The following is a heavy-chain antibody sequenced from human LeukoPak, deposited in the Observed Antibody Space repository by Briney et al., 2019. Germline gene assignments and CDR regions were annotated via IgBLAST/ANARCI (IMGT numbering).Heavy chain of an antibody. D-gene: IGHD2-15*01. Sequence: ASVKGSCKASGDTFTGYYMHWVRQAPVQGLEWIGWINPNSGGTNYAQKFQGRVTMTRDTSISTAYMELSRLRSDDTAVYYCARASVGYCSGGSCYPGVYWGQGTLVTVSS. CDR3: ARASVGYCSGGSCYPGVY. CDR1: GDTFTGYY. J-gene: IGHJ4*02. V-gene: IGHV1-2*02. CDR2: INPNSGGT.